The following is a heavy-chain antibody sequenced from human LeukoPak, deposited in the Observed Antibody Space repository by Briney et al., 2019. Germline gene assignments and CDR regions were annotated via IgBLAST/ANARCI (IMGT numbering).Heavy chain of an antibody. CDR1: GGSISSSTYY. D-gene: IGHD6-19*01. V-gene: IGHV4-39*07. CDR3: ASAGRRQWLADY. J-gene: IGHJ4*02. Sequence: TSETLSLTCTVSGGSISSSTYYWGWIRQPPGKGLEWIGSIYYRGNSYYNPSLKSRVTISVDTSKNQFSLKLSSVTAADTAVYYCASAGRRQWLADYWGQGTLVTVSS. CDR2: IYYRGNS.